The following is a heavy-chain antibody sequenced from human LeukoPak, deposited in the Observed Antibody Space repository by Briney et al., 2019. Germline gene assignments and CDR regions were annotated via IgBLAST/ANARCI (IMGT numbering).Heavy chain of an antibody. Sequence: SETLSLTCTVSGGSVSSGSYYWSWIRQPPGKGLEWIAYIYYSGSTNYNPSLKSRVTISVDTSENQFSLKLSSVTAADTAVYYCASYYYGSGNYNWFDPWGQGTLVTVSS. CDR3: ASYYYGSGNYNWFDP. CDR2: IYYSGST. V-gene: IGHV4-61*01. J-gene: IGHJ5*02. CDR1: GGSVSSGSYY. D-gene: IGHD3-10*01.